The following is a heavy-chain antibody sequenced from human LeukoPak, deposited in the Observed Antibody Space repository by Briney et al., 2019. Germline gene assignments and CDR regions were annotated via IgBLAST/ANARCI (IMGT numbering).Heavy chain of an antibody. CDR3: ARTLDYYDSSGYYY. CDR1: GFTFTSYW. Sequence: PGGSLRLSCAVSGFTFTSYWMSWVRQAPGKGLEWVSVIYSGGSTYYADSVKGRFTISRHNSKNTLYLQMNSLRAEDTAVYYCARTLDYYDSSGYYYWGQGTLVTVSS. J-gene: IGHJ4*02. D-gene: IGHD3-22*01. CDR2: IYSGGST. V-gene: IGHV3-53*04.